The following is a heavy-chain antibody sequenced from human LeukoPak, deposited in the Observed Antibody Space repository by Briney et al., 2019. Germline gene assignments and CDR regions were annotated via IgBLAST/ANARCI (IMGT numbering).Heavy chain of an antibody. D-gene: IGHD1-26*01. CDR1: GFTFSSYA. CDR3: ARAPKFRLVGVSKGPFDP. CDR2: ISWNNGPI. J-gene: IGHJ5*02. V-gene: IGHV3-9*01. Sequence: GGSLRLSCAASGFTFSSYAMHWVRHAPGKGLEWVSGISWNNGPIGYADSVKGRFTISRDNSKNTMYLQMNSLRAEDTAVYYCARAPKFRLVGVSKGPFDPWGQGTLVTVSS.